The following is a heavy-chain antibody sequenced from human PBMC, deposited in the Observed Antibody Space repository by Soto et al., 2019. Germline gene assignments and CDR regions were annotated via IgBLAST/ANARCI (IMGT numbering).Heavy chain of an antibody. J-gene: IGHJ4*02. CDR1: GFTFDEYG. CDR2: ISWNSDSI. V-gene: IGHV3-9*01. CDR3: AKSHTYYFDSSGYYLGH. D-gene: IGHD3-22*01. Sequence: GGSLRLSCAASGFTFDEYGMHWVRQAPGKGLEWVSGISWNSDSIGYADSVKGRFTISRDNAKNSLYLQMDSLRAEDTAFYYCAKSHTYYFDSSGYYLGHWGQGTPVTVSS.